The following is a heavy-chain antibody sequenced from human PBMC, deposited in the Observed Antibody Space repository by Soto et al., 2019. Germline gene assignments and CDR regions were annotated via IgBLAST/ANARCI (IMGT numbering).Heavy chain of an antibody. CDR2: IYPGDSDT. J-gene: IGHJ4*02. CDR3: ARQIYDSDTGPNFQYYFDS. D-gene: IGHD3-22*01. V-gene: IGHV5-51*01. Sequence: PGESLKISCKGSGYSFTSYWIGWVRQMPGKGLEWMGIIYPGDSDTRYSPSFQGQVTISADKSISTAYLQWRSLRASDTAMYYCARQIYDSDTGPNFQYYFDSWGQGTPVTVSS. CDR1: GYSFTSYW.